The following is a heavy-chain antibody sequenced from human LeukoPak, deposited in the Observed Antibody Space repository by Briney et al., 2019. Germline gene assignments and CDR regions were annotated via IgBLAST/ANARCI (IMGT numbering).Heavy chain of an antibody. D-gene: IGHD2-2*01. CDR1: GFTFSSYG. CDR3: AKVDRGYCSSTGCFDDAFDI. Sequence: PGGSLRLSCAASGFTFSSYGMHWVRQAPGKGLEWVAFIRYDGSNKYYADSVKGRFTISRDNSKNTLYLQMNSLRAEDTAVYYCAKVDRGYCSSTGCFDDAFDIWGQGTMVTVSS. J-gene: IGHJ3*02. CDR2: IRYDGSNK. V-gene: IGHV3-30*02.